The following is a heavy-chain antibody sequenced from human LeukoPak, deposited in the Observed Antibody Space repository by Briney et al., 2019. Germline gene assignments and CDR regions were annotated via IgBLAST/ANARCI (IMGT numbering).Heavy chain of an antibody. V-gene: IGHV1-69*04. CDR3: ARDSRDSYDSSGLFDY. Sequence: ASVKVSCKASGGTFSSYAISWVRQAPGQGLEWMGRIIPILGVANYAQKLQGRVTMTTDTSTSTAYMELRSLRSDDTAVYYCARDSRDSYDSSGLFDYWGQGTLVTVSS. D-gene: IGHD3-22*01. CDR1: GGTFSSYA. CDR2: IIPILGVA. J-gene: IGHJ4*02.